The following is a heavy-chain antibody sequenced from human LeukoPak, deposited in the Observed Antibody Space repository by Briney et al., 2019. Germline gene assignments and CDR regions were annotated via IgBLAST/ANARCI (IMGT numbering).Heavy chain of an antibody. Sequence: GGSLRLSCAASGFTFSSYSMNWVRQAPGKGLEWVSYISSSSTIYYADSVKGRFTISRDNAKNSLYLQMSSLRAEDTAVYYCARDLHMGYFDYWGQGTLVTVSS. CDR2: ISSSSTI. CDR1: GFTFSSYS. J-gene: IGHJ4*02. D-gene: IGHD2-21*01. CDR3: ARDLHMGYFDY. V-gene: IGHV3-48*04.